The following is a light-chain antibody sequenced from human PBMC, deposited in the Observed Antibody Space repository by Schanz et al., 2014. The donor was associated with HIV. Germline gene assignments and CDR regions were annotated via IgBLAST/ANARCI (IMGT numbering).Light chain of an antibody. CDR3: AAWDDSLNGPM. Sequence: QSVLTQPPSVSGAPGQRVTISCTGSSSNTGAGYDVHWYQQLPGTAPKLLIYGNSNRPSGVPDRFSGSKSGTSASLAITGLQAEDEADYHCAAWDDSLNGPMFGGGTKLTVL. J-gene: IGLJ3*02. CDR2: GNS. V-gene: IGLV1-40*01. CDR1: SSNTGAGYD.